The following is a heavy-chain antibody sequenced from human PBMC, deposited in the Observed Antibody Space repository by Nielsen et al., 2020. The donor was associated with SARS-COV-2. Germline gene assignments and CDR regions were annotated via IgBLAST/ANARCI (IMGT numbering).Heavy chain of an antibody. J-gene: IGHJ4*02. Sequence: ASVKVSCKVSGYTLTELSMHWVRQAPGKGLEWMGGLDPEDGETIYAQKFQGRVTMTEDTSTDTAYMELSSLRAEDTALYYCAKDKSSGYKGLHYFDYWGQGTLVTVSS. V-gene: IGHV1-24*01. CDR2: LDPEDGET. CDR1: GYTLTELS. CDR3: AKDKSSGYKGLHYFDY. D-gene: IGHD3-22*01.